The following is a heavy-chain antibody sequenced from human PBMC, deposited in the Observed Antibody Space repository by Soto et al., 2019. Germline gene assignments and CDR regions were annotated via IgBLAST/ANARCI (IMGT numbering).Heavy chain of an antibody. D-gene: IGHD6-6*01. CDR1: GGSISSSSYY. J-gene: IGHJ4*02. CDR3: ARHLWADYSSSFDY. Sequence: SETLSLTCTVSGGSISSSSYYWGWIRQPPGKGLEWIGSIYYSGSTYYNPSLKSRVTISVDTSKNQFSLKLSSVTAADTAVYYCARHLWADYSSSFDYWGQGTLVTVSS. V-gene: IGHV4-39*01. CDR2: IYYSGST.